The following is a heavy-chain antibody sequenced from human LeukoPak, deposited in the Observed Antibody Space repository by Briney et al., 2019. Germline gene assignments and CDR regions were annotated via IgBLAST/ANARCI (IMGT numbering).Heavy chain of an antibody. CDR3: ARSPQLLWFGELNWFDP. CDR1: GGSNSSGGYY. D-gene: IGHD3-10*01. V-gene: IGHV4-31*03. Sequence: SETLSLTCTVSGGSNSSGGYYWSWIRQHPGKGLEWIGYIYYSGSTYYNPSLKSRVTISVDTSKNQFSLKLSSVTAADTAVYYCARSPQLLWFGELNWFDPWGQGTLVTVSS. J-gene: IGHJ5*02. CDR2: IYYSGST.